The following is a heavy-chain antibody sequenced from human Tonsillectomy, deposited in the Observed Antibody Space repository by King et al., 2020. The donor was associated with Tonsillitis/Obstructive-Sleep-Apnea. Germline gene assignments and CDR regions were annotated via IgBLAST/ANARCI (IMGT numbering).Heavy chain of an antibody. V-gene: IGHV3-30*19. Sequence: VQLVESGGGVVQPGRSLRLSCAASGFIFSSYGMHWVRQVPGKGLEWVAVISYDGSNKYYADSVKGRFTISRDNSKNTLDLQMNSLRADDAAVYYCAREGIYDSSGYADAFDIWGQGTLVTVSS. CDR3: AREGIYDSSGYADAFDI. J-gene: IGHJ3*02. CDR2: ISYDGSNK. CDR1: GFIFSSYG. D-gene: IGHD3-22*01.